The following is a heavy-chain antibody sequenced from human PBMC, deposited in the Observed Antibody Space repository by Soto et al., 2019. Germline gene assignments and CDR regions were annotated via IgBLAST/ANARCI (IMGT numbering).Heavy chain of an antibody. V-gene: IGHV4-30-4*01. J-gene: IGHJ4*02. CDR2: IYYSGST. CDR1: GASISSGDYY. D-gene: IGHD3-3*01. CDR3: AREIWSGYQFDY. Sequence: PSETLSLTCTVSGASISSGDYYWSWIRQPPGKGLEWIGYIYYSGSTFYNPSLKSRLTISVDTSKNQFSRKLSSVTAADTAVYYCAREIWSGYQFDYWGQGTLVTVSS.